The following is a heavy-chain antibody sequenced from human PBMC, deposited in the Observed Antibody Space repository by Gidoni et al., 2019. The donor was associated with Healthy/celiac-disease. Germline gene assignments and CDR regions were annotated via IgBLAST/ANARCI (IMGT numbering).Heavy chain of an antibody. D-gene: IGHD2-2*01. J-gene: IGHJ6*03. V-gene: IGHV4-34*01. Sequence: QVQLQQWGAGLLKPSETLSLTCAVYGGSFSGYYWSWIRQPPGKGLEWIGEINHSGSTNYNPSLKSRVTISVDTSKNQFSLKLSSVTAADTAVYYCARVRVPHYYMDVWGKGTTVTVSS. CDR1: GGSFSGYY. CDR3: ARVRVPHYYMDV. CDR2: INHSGST.